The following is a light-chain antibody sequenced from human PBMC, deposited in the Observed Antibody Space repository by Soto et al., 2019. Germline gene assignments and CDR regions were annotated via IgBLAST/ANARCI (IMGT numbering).Light chain of an antibody. CDR1: QDIRHY. CDR3: QQYDKLVT. CDR2: DAS. Sequence: DVPMTQSPSALFASTGDRVTITCQASQDIRHYLNWYQQKPGKAPKLLIYDASKLQTGVPSRFRGSGSGTTFTFISSSLQPEDFAIYYCQQYDKLVTFGQGTKVEMK. V-gene: IGKV1-33*01. J-gene: IGKJ1*01.